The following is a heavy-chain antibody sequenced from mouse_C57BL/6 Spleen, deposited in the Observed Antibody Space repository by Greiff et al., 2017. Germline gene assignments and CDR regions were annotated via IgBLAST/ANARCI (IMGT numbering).Heavy chain of an antibody. J-gene: IGHJ4*01. CDR1: GFTFSSYG. CDR2: ISSGGSYT. CDR3: ARREGNSAMDD. D-gene: IGHD2-1*01. V-gene: IGHV5-6*02. Sequence: EVKLEESGGDLVKPGGSLKLSCAASGFTFSSYGMSWVRQTPDKRLEWVATISSGGSYTYYPDSVKGRFTISRDNAKNTPYLQMSSLKSEDTAMDYCARREGNSAMDDWGQGTSVTVSS.